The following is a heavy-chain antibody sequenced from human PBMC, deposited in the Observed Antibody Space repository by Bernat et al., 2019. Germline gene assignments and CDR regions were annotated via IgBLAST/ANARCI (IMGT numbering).Heavy chain of an antibody. V-gene: IGHV1-8*01. Sequence: QVQLVQSGAEVKKPGASVKVSCKASGYTSTSFDINWVRQAAGQGPEWMGWMNPNSGNTGYAQKFQGRVTMTRDTPTNTAYMDLSSLTSEDTAVYYCARGRDSSSHLDYWGQGTLLTVSS. CDR1: GYTSTSFD. CDR2: MNPNSGNT. D-gene: IGHD6-13*01. CDR3: ARGRDSSSHLDY. J-gene: IGHJ4*02.